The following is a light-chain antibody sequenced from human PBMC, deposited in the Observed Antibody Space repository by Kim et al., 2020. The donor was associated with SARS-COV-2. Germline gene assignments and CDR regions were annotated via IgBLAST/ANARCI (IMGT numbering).Light chain of an antibody. CDR3: QTWGTGIRV. CDR1: SGHSSYA. CDR2: LNSDGSH. Sequence: SVTLTCTLSSGHSSYAIAWHQQQPEKGPRYLMKLNSDGSHSKGDGIPDRFSGSSSGAERYLTISSLQSEDEADYYCQTWGTGIRVFGGGTQLTVL. J-gene: IGLJ2*01. V-gene: IGLV4-69*01.